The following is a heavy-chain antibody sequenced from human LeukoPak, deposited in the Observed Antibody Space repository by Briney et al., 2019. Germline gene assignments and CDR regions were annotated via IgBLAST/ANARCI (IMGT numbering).Heavy chain of an antibody. CDR1: GGSVSNYY. Sequence: SETLSLTCTVSGGSVSNYYWSWIRQPAGKRLEWIGRIHTSGSTNYDPSLKSRVTMSVDTSKSQFSLKLSSVTAADTAVYYCARMVGATRCDIWGQGTMVTVSS. J-gene: IGHJ3*02. D-gene: IGHD1-26*01. V-gene: IGHV4-4*07. CDR3: ARMVGATRCDI. CDR2: IHTSGST.